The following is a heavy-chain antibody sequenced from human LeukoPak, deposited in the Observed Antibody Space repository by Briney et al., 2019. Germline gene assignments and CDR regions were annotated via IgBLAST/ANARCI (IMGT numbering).Heavy chain of an antibody. CDR2: VYYTVST. CDR3: ARAKVSTSGPPDLDAFDI. J-gene: IGHJ3*02. D-gene: IGHD5/OR15-5a*01. Sequence: SETLSLTCTVSGDSICDSYCCWIPQPPGKGLEWIGYVYYTVSTNYNPSLKSRVTISLDASKNQLSLKGRSVTAADTAMYYCARAKVSTSGPPDLDAFDIWGQGTMVTVSS. V-gene: IGHV4-59*01. CDR1: GDSICDSY.